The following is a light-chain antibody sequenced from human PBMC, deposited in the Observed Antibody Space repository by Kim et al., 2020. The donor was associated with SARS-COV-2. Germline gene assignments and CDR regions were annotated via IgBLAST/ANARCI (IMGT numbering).Light chain of an antibody. Sequence: APLGDTVTISGRASQSISSYLKCDQRKPEKAPKLLIYAASSLQSGVPSRFSGGGSGTEFSLTISSLQPEDFSTYYSQQNYSTPRTFGGGTKVDIK. V-gene: IGKV1-39*01. J-gene: IGKJ4*01. CDR3: QQNYSTPRT. CDR1: QSISSY. CDR2: AAS.